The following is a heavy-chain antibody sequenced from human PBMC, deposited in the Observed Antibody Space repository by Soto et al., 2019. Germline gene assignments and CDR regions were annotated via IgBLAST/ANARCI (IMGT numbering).Heavy chain of an antibody. V-gene: IGHV3-23*01. CDR1: GFTFSSYA. D-gene: IGHD3-10*01. Sequence: EVQLLESGGGLVQPGGSLRLSCAASGFTFSSYAMSWVRQAPGKGLEWVSAISGSGGSTYYADSVKGRFTISRDNSKNTLYLQMNSLGAEDTAVYYCAKSTGWLGDVDYWGQGTLVTVSS. CDR2: ISGSGGST. J-gene: IGHJ4*02. CDR3: AKSTGWLGDVDY.